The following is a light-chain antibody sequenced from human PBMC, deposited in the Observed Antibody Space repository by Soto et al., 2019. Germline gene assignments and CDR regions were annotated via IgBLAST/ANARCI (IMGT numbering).Light chain of an antibody. CDR3: QQYNNWPLT. J-gene: IGKJ4*01. V-gene: IGKV3D-20*02. CDR1: RSFASSY. CDR2: GAS. Sequence: EIVLTQSPATLSLSPGERATLSCRASRSFASSYLAWYQHKPGQAPRLLIYGASNRATGIPDRFSGSGSGTDFTLTISRLEPEDFAIYYCQQYNNWPLTFGGGTKVDIK.